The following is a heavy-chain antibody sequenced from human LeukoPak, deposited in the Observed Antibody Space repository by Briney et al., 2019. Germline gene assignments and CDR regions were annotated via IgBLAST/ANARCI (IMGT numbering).Heavy chain of an antibody. CDR1: GFTFSSYA. V-gene: IGHV3-23*01. Sequence: PGGSLRLSCAASGFTFSSYAMSWVRQAPGKGLEWVSTISGSGGSTYYADSVKGRPTISRDNSNNTPYLQMNSLRAEDTAVYYCAKNHRDILTGYGLICDYWGQGTLVTVSS. D-gene: IGHD3-9*01. CDR2: ISGSGGST. CDR3: AKNHRDILTGYGLICDY. J-gene: IGHJ4*02.